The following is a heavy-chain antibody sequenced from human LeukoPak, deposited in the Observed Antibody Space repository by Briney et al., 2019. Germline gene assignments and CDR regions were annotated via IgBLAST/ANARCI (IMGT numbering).Heavy chain of an antibody. CDR3: ARDLGYYDILTGYWHAFDI. CDR2: INAGNGNT. J-gene: IGHJ3*02. Sequence: GASVTVSCTASGYTFTSYAMHWVRQAPGQRLEWMGWINAGNGNTKYSQKFQSRVTITRDTSASTAYMELSSLRSEDTAVYYCARDLGYYDILTGYWHAFDIWGQGTMVTVSS. V-gene: IGHV1-3*01. CDR1: GYTFTSYA. D-gene: IGHD3-9*01.